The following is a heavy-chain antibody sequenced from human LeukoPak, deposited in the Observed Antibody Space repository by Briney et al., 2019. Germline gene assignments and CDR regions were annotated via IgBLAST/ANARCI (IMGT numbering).Heavy chain of an antibody. D-gene: IGHD6-6*01. Sequence: GGSLRLSCAASGFTFSSYAMHWVRQAPGKGLEWVAVISYDGSNKYYADSVKGRFTISRDNSKNTLYLQMNSLRAEDTAVYYCAKGLAARTEIDWGQGTLVTVSS. J-gene: IGHJ4*02. CDR2: ISYDGSNK. V-gene: IGHV3-30-3*01. CDR1: GFTFSSYA. CDR3: AKGLAARTEID.